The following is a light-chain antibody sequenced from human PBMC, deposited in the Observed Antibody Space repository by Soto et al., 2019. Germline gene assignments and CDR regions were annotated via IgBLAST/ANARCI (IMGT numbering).Light chain of an antibody. CDR2: GAS. CDR3: QQYCSSSYT. V-gene: IGKV3-20*01. CDR1: QSVSSSY. J-gene: IGKJ2*01. Sequence: EIVLTQSPGTLSLSPGERATLSCSASQSVSSSYLAWYQPKPGQAPRLLIYGASSRATAITDRFSGSGSGTDFTLTISRLEPEDVAVYYCQQYCSSSYTFGQGTKLEIK.